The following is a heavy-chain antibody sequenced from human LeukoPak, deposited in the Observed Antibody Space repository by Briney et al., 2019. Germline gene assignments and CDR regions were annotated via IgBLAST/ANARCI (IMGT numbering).Heavy chain of an antibody. J-gene: IGHJ6*02. Sequence: PGGSLRLSCAASGFSLSGYWMTWVRQAPGKGLEWVANIKQDGSEKYYVDSVKGRFTISRDNAKNSLYLQMNSLRAEDTAVYYCARDEGAVASYYCGMDVWGQGTTVTVSS. CDR1: GFSLSGYW. CDR3: ARDEGAVASYYCGMDV. D-gene: IGHD6-19*01. V-gene: IGHV3-7*01. CDR2: IKQDGSEK.